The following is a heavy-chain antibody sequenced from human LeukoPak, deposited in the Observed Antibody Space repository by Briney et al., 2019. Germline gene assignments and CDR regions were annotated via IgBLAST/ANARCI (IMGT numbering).Heavy chain of an antibody. CDR3: ARAPANGPAARIFDY. D-gene: IGHD2-2*01. V-gene: IGHV4-34*01. CDR2: INHSGST. Sequence: SETLSLTRAVYGGSFSGYYWSWIRQPPGKGLEWIGEINHSGSTNYNPSLKSRVTISVDTSENRFSLKLSSVTAADTAVYYCARAPANGPAARIFDYWGQGTLVTVSS. CDR1: GGSFSGYY. J-gene: IGHJ4*02.